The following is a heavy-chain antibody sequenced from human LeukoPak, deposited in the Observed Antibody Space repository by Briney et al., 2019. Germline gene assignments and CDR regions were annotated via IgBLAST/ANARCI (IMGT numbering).Heavy chain of an antibody. V-gene: IGHV4-4*09. CDR3: ARHDAGIAARPFDN. D-gene: IGHD6-6*01. CDR1: GGSISTYY. J-gene: IGHJ4*02. Sequence: SETLSLTCTVSGGSISTYYRSWIRRPPGKGLEWIAYIHASGPTNYNPSLKSRITISVDTSKNQFSLKLSSVTAADTAVYYCARHDAGIAARPFDNWGQGTLVTVSS. CDR2: IHASGPT.